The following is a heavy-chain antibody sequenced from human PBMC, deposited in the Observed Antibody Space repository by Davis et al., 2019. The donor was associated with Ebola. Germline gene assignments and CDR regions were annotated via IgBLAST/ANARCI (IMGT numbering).Heavy chain of an antibody. Sequence: PGGSLRLSCAASGFTVSNNYMSWVRQAPGKGLEWVSVIYSSGSTHYADSVKGRFTISRDISKNTLYLQMNSLRSEDTAVYYCVGYYGGTHDYWGQGTLVTVSS. V-gene: IGHV3-53*01. D-gene: IGHD4-23*01. J-gene: IGHJ4*02. CDR2: IYSSGST. CDR1: GFTVSNNY. CDR3: VGYYGGTHDY.